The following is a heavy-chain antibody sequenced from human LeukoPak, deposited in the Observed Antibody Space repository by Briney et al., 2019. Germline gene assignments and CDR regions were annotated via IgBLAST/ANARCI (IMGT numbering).Heavy chain of an antibody. J-gene: IGHJ4*02. Sequence: GGSLRLSCAASGFTVSSSYMSWVRQAPGKGLEWVSVIYSGGSTYYADSVKGRFTISRDNSKNTLYLQMNSLRAEDTAVYYCARAGTTGDFDYWGQGTLVTVSS. D-gene: IGHD4-11*01. CDR1: GFTVSSSY. CDR3: ARAGTTGDFDY. CDR2: IYSGGST. V-gene: IGHV3-53*01.